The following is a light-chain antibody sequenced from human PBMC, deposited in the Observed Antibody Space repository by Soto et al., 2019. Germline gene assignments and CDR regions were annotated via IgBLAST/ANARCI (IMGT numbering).Light chain of an antibody. J-gene: IGLJ2*01. Sequence: QSVLTQPPSASGTPGQTVIICWSGSSSNIGSNTVNWYQQLPGTAPKLLIFSNSQRPSGVPDRFSGSRSGTSASLPITGVQSEDEAHYYCAAWDDGLNALVFGGGTKVTVL. V-gene: IGLV1-44*01. CDR1: SSNIGSNT. CDR3: AAWDDGLNALV. CDR2: SNS.